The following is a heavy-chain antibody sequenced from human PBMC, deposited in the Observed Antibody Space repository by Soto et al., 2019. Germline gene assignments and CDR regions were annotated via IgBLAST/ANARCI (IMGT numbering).Heavy chain of an antibody. D-gene: IGHD2-15*01. V-gene: IGHV1-69*12. CDR1: GGTFSSYA. J-gene: IGHJ4*02. CDR2: IIPIFGTA. CDR3: ARESRSCSGGSCYFLPGIDY. Sequence: QVQLVQSGAEVKKPGSSVKVSCTASGGTFSSYAISWVRQAPGQGLEWMGGIIPIFGTANYAQKFQGRVTITAEESTSTAYMALGSLRSEDTAVYYCARESRSCSGGSCYFLPGIDYWGQGTLVTVSS.